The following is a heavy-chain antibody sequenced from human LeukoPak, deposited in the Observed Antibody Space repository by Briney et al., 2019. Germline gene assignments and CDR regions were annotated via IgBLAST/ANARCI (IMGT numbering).Heavy chain of an antibody. D-gene: IGHD3-16*02. V-gene: IGHV3-7*01. CDR1: GFTFSSHW. CDR2: IKQDGSEK. CDR3: ARDGPGDYVWGSYRSSY. J-gene: IGHJ4*02. Sequence: GGSLRLSCAASGFTFSSHWMSWVRQAPGKGLEWVANIKQDGSEKYYVDSVKGRFTISRDNAKNSLYLQMNSLRAEDTAVYYCARDGPGDYVWGSYRSSYWGQGTLVTVSS.